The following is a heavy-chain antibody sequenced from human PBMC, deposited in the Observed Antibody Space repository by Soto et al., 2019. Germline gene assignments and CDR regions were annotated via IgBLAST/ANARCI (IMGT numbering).Heavy chain of an antibody. CDR1: GGSISSSSYY. CDR3: AGREAQWLVPETAFDI. Sequence: QLQLQESGPGLVTPSETLSLTCTVSGGSISSSSYYWGWIRQPPGKGQERIGSIYYSGRTYYNPSLRSRITISLDTSKYQVSLQLSSVTAADTAVYYCAGREAQWLVPETAFDIWGQGTMVTVS. CDR2: IYYSGRT. D-gene: IGHD6-19*01. J-gene: IGHJ3*02. V-gene: IGHV4-39*01.